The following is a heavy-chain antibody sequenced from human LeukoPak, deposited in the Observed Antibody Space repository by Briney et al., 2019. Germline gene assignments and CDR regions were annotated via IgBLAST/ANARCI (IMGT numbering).Heavy chain of an antibody. V-gene: IGHV3-30*02. CDR1: VFIFSNYG. CDR3: AKDGNCSGGSCYGY. J-gene: IGHJ4*02. Sequence: GGSLRLSCAASVFIFSNYGTHWLRQAPGKGLEWVAFIRHDGSKRYYADSVKGRLTISRDNSKNTLYLQMNSLRAEDTAVYYCAKDGNCSGGSCYGYWSQGTLVTVSS. CDR2: IRHDGSKR. D-gene: IGHD2-15*01.